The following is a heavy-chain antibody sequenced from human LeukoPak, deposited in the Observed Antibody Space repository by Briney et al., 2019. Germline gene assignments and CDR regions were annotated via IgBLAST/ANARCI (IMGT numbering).Heavy chain of an antibody. CDR2: IYSGGIT. J-gene: IGHJ6*02. V-gene: IGHV3-53*01. CDR1: GFTVSSNY. Sequence: PGGSLRLSCAASGFTVSSNYMTWVRQAPGKGLEWVSIIYSGGITFYADSVKGRFTISRDNAKNSLYLQMNSLRAEDTAVYYCARVSGAYYYNYGLDVWGQGTTVTVSS. D-gene: IGHD6-25*01. CDR3: ARVSGAYYYNYGLDV.